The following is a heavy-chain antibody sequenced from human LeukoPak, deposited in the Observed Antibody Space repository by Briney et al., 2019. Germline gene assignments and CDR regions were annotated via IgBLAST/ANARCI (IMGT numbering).Heavy chain of an antibody. CDR3: ARDRKTVVPAPFAN. CDR1: GGTFSSYA. Sequence: GASVKVFCKASGGTFSSYAISWVRQAPGQGLEWMGRIIPILGIANYAQKLQGRVTITADKSTSTAYMELSSLRSEDTAVYYCARDRKTVVPAPFANWGQGTLVTVSS. CDR2: IIPILGIA. D-gene: IGHD4-23*01. J-gene: IGHJ4*02. V-gene: IGHV1-69*04.